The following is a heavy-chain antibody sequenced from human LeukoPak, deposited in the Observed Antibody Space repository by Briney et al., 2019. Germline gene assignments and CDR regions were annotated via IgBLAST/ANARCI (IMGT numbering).Heavy chain of an antibody. CDR1: GFTFSSYA. J-gene: IGHJ3*02. D-gene: IGHD1-14*01. V-gene: IGHV3-66*02. Sequence: GGSLRLSCAASGFTFSSYAMSWVRQAPGKGLEWVSVIYSGGSTYYADSVKGRFTISRDNSKNTLYFQMNSLRAEDTAVYYCARDNPARAFDIWGQGTMVTVSS. CDR3: ARDNPARAFDI. CDR2: IYSGGST.